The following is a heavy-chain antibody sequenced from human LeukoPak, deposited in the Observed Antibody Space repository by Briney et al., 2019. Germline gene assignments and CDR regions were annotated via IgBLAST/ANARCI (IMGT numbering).Heavy chain of an antibody. CDR3: ARALVSSGSGSYYTAFDI. Sequence: PSETLSLTCTASGGSISSYYWSWIRQPPGKGLEWIGYIYYSGSTNYNPSLKSRVTISVDTSKNQFSLKLSSVTAADTAVYYCARALVSSGSGSYYTAFDIWGQGTMVTVSS. V-gene: IGHV4-59*01. CDR1: GGSISSYY. CDR2: IYYSGST. D-gene: IGHD3-10*01. J-gene: IGHJ3*02.